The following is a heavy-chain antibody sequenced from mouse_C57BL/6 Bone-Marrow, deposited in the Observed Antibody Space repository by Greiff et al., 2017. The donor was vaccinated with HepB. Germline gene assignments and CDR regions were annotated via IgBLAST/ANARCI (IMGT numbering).Heavy chain of an antibody. CDR2: IYPRSGNT. CDR1: GYTFTSYG. CDR3: ARSGWMSYDYDDYAIDY. D-gene: IGHD2-4*01. Sequence: VQLQQSGAELARPGASVKLSCKASGYTFTSYGISWVKQRPGQGLEWIGEIYPRSGNTYYNEKFKGKATLTADKSSSTAYMELRSLTSEDSAVYYCARSGWMSYDYDDYAIDYWGQGTTVTVSS. V-gene: IGHV1-81*01. J-gene: IGHJ4*01.